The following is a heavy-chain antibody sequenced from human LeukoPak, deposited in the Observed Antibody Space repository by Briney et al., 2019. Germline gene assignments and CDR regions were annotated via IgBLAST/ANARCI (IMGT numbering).Heavy chain of an antibody. J-gene: IGHJ5*02. Sequence: GGSLRLSCAASGFTFSSYAMGWVRQAPGKGLEWVSGISGSGGSTYYADSVKGRFTISRDNSKNTLNLQMNSLIAEDTAVYYCAKLPINSLGDYGSGTYRFDPWGQGTLVTVSS. V-gene: IGHV3-23*01. CDR2: ISGSGGST. D-gene: IGHD3-10*01. CDR1: GFTFSSYA. CDR3: AKLPINSLGDYGSGTYRFDP.